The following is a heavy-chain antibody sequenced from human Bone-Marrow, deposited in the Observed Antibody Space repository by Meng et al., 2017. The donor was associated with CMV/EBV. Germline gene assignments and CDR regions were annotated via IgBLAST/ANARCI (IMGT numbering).Heavy chain of an antibody. Sequence: YGVSWVRQAPGQGPEYMGWISDYDGNTDYVQKFQGGVTMTTDSSTNTAFMELRGLRSDDTAVYYCARGGMMWRSGIVIEPATAYDFWGQGTLVTVSS. CDR2: ISDYDGNT. CDR1: YG. J-gene: IGHJ4*02. CDR3: ARGGMMWRSGIVIEPATAYDF. V-gene: IGHV1-18*01. D-gene: IGHD2/OR15-2a*01.